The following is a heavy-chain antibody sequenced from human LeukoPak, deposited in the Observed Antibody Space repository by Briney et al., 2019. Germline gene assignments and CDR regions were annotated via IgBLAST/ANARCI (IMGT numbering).Heavy chain of an antibody. J-gene: IGHJ4*02. Sequence: ASVKVTCKASGYTFTGYYMHWVRQAPGQGLEWMGWINPNSGGTNYAQKFRGRVTMTRDTSISTAYMELSRLRSDDTAVYYCARDGLAGRPRDYWGQGTLVTVSS. CDR1: GYTFTGYY. D-gene: IGHD6-13*01. CDR3: ARDGLAGRPRDY. V-gene: IGHV1-2*02. CDR2: INPNSGGT.